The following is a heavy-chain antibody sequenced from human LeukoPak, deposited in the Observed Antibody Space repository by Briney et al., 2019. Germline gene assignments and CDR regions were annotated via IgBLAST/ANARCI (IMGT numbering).Heavy chain of an antibody. CDR2: INGNGGST. Sequence: GGSLRLSCAASGFTFDDYGMSWVRQVPGKGLEWVSSINGNGGSTAYADSVKGQFTISRDNAKNSLFLQMNSLRAEDTAFYYCARHDFWSGFKGGDYWGQGTLVTVSS. CDR1: GFTFDDYG. CDR3: ARHDFWSGFKGGDY. V-gene: IGHV3-20*04. D-gene: IGHD3-3*01. J-gene: IGHJ4*02.